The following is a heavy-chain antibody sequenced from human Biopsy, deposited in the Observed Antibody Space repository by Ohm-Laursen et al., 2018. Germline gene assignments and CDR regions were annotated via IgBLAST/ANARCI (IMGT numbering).Heavy chain of an antibody. D-gene: IGHD1-1*01. CDR1: GDSVSNNDAA. V-gene: IGHV6-1*01. Sequence: SGTLSLTCTISGDSVSNNDAAWNWIRQSPSRGLEWLGRTYYRTKWYSDSAVSVKSRITISVDTSKNQFSLHLKSVSPDDTAVYYCARETPTGIPLNWLDPWGQGTLAIVST. CDR3: ARETPTGIPLNWLDP. J-gene: IGHJ5*02. CDR2: TYYRTKWYS.